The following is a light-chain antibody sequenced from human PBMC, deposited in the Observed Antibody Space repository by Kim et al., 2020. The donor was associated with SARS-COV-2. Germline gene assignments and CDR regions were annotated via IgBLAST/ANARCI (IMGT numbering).Light chain of an antibody. Sequence: DIQMTQSPSTLSTSVGDSVTITCRASQNINTWLAWYQQKPGKAPKLLIYKASNLESGVPSRFSGSGSGTDFTLTISSLQPDDFATYYCQQYSLYPRTFGQGTKVDIK. J-gene: IGKJ1*01. CDR3: QQYSLYPRT. CDR2: KAS. CDR1: QNINTW. V-gene: IGKV1-5*03.